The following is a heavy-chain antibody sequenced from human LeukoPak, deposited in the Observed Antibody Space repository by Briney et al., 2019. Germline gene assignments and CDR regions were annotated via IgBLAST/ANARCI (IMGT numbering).Heavy chain of an antibody. J-gene: IGHJ4*02. CDR2: IIPVLDMA. D-gene: IGHD4-17*01. V-gene: IGHV1-69*04. Sequence: SVKVSCKASGGTLNSYAVSWVRQAPGQGLEWMGRIIPVLDMANHAEEFQARVTITADKSTSTAYMELSSLRSEDTAIYYCARDRLDYGDSYTLDSWGQGTLVTVSS. CDR1: GGTLNSYA. CDR3: ARDRLDYGDSYTLDS.